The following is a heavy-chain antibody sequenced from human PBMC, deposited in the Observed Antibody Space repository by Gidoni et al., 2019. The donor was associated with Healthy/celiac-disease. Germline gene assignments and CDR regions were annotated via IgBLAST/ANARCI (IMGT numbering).Heavy chain of an antibody. D-gene: IGHD3-10*01. CDR2: ISYDGSNK. CDR1: GFTFSSYG. J-gene: IGHJ2*01. V-gene: IGHV3-30*18. Sequence: QVQLVESGGGVVQPRRSLRLSCAASGFTFSSYGMHWVRQAPGKGLGWVAVISYDGSNKYYADSVKGRFTISRDNSKNTLYLQMNSLRAEDTAVYYCAKDQEVRGVLNWYFDLWGRGTLVTVSS. CDR3: AKDQEVRGVLNWYFDL.